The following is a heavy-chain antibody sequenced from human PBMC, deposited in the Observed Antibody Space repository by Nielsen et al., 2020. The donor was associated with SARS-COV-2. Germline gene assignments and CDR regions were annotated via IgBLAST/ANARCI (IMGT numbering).Heavy chain of an antibody. V-gene: IGHV3-48*01. Sequence: GESLKISCAASGFTFSSYSMNWVRQAPGKGLEWVSYISSSSSTIYYADSVKGRFTISRDNAKNSLYLQMNSLRAEDTAVYYCARGWGYSYGYHFDYWGQGTLVTVSS. D-gene: IGHD5-18*01. CDR1: GFTFSSYS. J-gene: IGHJ4*02. CDR3: ARGWGYSYGYHFDY. CDR2: ISSSSSTI.